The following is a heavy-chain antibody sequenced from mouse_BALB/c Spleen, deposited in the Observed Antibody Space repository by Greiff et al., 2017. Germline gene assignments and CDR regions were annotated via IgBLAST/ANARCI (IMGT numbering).Heavy chain of an antibody. Sequence: QVQLKQSGPGLVAPSQSLSITCTVSGFSLTSYGVHWVRQPPGKGLEWLGVIWAGGSTNYNSALMSRLSISKDNSKSQVFLKMNSLQTDDTAMYYCARDDGNYWYFDVWGAGTTVTVSS. CDR3: ARDDGNYWYFDV. V-gene: IGHV2-9*02. J-gene: IGHJ1*01. CDR2: IWAGGST. CDR1: GFSLTSYG. D-gene: IGHD2-1*01.